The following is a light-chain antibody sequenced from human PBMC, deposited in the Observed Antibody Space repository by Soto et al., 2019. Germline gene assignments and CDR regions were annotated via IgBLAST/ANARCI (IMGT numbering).Light chain of an antibody. CDR1: QSISNW. CDR2: KAI. Sequence: DIQMTQSPSTLSAFVGDRVTITCRASQSISNWLAWYQQKPGKAPKLLIYKAINLQSGVPSRFSGSGSGTEFSLSISGLQPDDFATYYCQRYNDFQYVFGQGTKL. CDR3: QRYNDFQYV. V-gene: IGKV1-5*03. J-gene: IGKJ2*01.